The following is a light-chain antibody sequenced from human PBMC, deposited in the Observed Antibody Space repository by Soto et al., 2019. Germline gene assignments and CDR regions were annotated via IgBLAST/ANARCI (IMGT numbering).Light chain of an antibody. CDR3: VLYMGSGIWV. Sequence: QAVVTQEPSFSVSPGGTVTLTCGLNSGSVSANNYPSWYQQTPGQAPRPLIYSTNTRSSGVPDRFSGSILGNKAALTITGAQADDEADYYCVLYMGSGIWVFGGGTKLTVL. J-gene: IGLJ3*02. CDR1: SGSVSANNY. CDR2: STN. V-gene: IGLV8-61*01.